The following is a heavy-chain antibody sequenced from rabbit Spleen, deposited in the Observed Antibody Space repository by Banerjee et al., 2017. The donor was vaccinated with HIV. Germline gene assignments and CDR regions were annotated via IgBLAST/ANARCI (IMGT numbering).Heavy chain of an antibody. Sequence: QLKESGGGLVRPGGSLKLSCKGSGFDFSTYYMSWVRQAPGKGLEWIGYIDPFFGTTYYASWVNGRFTISSHNAQNTLYLQLNSLTVADTATYFCARDPYSYDDYGDYPFNLWGPGTLVTVS. CDR3: ARDPYSYDDYGDYPFNL. CDR1: GFDFSTYY. CDR2: IDPFFGTT. V-gene: IGHV1S7*01. D-gene: IGHD2-1*01. J-gene: IGHJ4*01.